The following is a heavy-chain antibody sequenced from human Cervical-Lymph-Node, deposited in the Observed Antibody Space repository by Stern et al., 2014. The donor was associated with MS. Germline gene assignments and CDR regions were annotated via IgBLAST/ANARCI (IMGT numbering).Heavy chain of an antibody. J-gene: IGHJ4*02. CDR3: ARPLGSGWTAGWYY. CDR2: IFPDDSDT. CDR1: GYSFTTFW. D-gene: IGHD6-19*01. Sequence: VQLVQSGAEVKKPGESLKISCKGSGYSFTTFWIGWVRQMPGKGLEWMGSIFPDDSDTRYSPSFQGQVNISADKSTDTAYLQWSSLKASDTATYYCARPLGSGWTAGWYYWGQGTRVTVSS. V-gene: IGHV5-51*03.